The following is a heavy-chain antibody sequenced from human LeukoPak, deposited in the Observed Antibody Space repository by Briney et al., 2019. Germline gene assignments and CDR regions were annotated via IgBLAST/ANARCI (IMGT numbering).Heavy chain of an antibody. CDR2: INPNSGDT. V-gene: IGHV1-2*02. CDR1: GYTFTGNY. D-gene: IGHD1-26*01. CDR3: ARRLGMNYYAWFDP. J-gene: IGHJ5*02. Sequence: ASVKVSCKASGYTFTGNYMHWVRQAPGQGLEWMGWINPNSGDTNYTQNFQGRVTMTRDTSISTAYMELIRLRSDDTAVYYCARRLGMNYYAWFDPWGQGTLVTVSS.